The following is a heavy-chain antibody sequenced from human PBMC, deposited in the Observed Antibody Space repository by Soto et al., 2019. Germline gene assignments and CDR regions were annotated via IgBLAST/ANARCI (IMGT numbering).Heavy chain of an antibody. CDR3: ARVGGLAARTFDY. V-gene: IGHV4-59*01. D-gene: IGHD6-6*01. CDR1: GGSISSFY. CDR2: IYYSGST. Sequence: PSETLSLTCTVSGGSISSFYWSWIRQPAGKGLEWIGYIYYSGSTNYNPSLKSRVTISVDTSKNQFSLNLRSMSPADTAVYYCARVGGLAARTFDYWGPGTLVTVSS. J-gene: IGHJ4*02.